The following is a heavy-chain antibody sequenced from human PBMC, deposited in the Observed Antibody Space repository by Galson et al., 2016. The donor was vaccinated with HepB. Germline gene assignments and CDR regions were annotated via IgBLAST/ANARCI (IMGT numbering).Heavy chain of an antibody. CDR2: IKQDGSEK. CDR3: ARYDHGEDRSDY. J-gene: IGHJ4*02. Sequence: SLRLSCAASGFIFSDYYMSWVRQAPGKGLEWVANIKQDGSEKYYVDSVKGRFTISRDNVENSLYLQMNSLRAEDTAVYYCARYDHGEDRSDYWGQGTLVTVSS. D-gene: IGHD4-17*01. CDR1: GFIFSDYY. V-gene: IGHV3-7*03.